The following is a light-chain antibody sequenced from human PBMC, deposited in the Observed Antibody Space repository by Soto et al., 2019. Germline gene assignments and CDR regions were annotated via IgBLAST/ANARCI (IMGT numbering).Light chain of an antibody. CDR1: KLGDKY. V-gene: IGLV3-1*01. CDR3: QAWDSSAVV. CDR2: RDS. J-gene: IGLJ2*01. Sequence: SYELTQPPSVSVSPGQTASITCSGAKLGDKYACWYQQKAGQSPVLVIYRDSKRPSGIPERISGSNSGNTATLTISGTQAMDEADYYCQAWDSSAVVFGGGTKLTVL.